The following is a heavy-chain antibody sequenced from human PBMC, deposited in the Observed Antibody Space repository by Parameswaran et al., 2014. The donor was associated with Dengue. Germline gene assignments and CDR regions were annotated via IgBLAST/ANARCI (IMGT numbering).Heavy chain of an antibody. D-gene: IGHD3-10*01. CDR3: ARDTFIYYGSGSYYNGGLGY. V-gene: IGHV1-8*01. Sequence: WVRQAPGQGLEWMGWMNPNSGNTGYAQKFQGRVTMTRNTSISTAYMELSSLRSEDTAVYYCARDTFIYYGSGSYYNGGLGYWGQGTLVTVSS. CDR2: MNPNSGNT. J-gene: IGHJ4*02.